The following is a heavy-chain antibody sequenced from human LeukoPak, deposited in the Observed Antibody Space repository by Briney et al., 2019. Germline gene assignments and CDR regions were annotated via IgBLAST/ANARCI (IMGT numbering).Heavy chain of an antibody. V-gene: IGHV1-18*04. CDR1: GYTFTYRY. Sequence: GASVKVSCKASGYTFTYRYLHWVRQAPGQALEWMGWISAYNGNTNYAQKLQGRVTMTTDTSTSTAYMELRSLRSDDTAVYYCAREESAAAGTGFDYWGQGTLVTVSS. J-gene: IGHJ4*02. CDR2: ISAYNGNT. D-gene: IGHD6-13*01. CDR3: AREESAAAGTGFDY.